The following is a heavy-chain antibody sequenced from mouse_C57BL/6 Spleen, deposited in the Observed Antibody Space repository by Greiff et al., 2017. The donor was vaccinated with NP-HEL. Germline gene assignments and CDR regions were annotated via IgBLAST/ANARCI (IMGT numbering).Heavy chain of an antibody. CDR3: ARYKGWLLPLYAMDY. CDR2: IRNKANGYTT. Sequence: EVMLVESGGGLVQPGGSLSLSCAASGFTFTDYYMSWVRQPPGKALEWLGFIRNKANGYTTEYSASVKGRFTISRDNSQSILYLQMNALRAEDSATYYCARYKGWLLPLYAMDYWGQGTSVTVSS. D-gene: IGHD2-3*01. V-gene: IGHV7-3*01. CDR1: GFTFTDYY. J-gene: IGHJ4*01.